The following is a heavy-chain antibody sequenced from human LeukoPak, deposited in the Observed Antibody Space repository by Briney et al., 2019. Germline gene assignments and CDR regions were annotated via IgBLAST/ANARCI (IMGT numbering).Heavy chain of an antibody. CDR1: GGSFSGYY. CDR2: INHSGST. CDR3: ARRRGSTYGLRLYYFDY. J-gene: IGHJ4*02. D-gene: IGHD3-16*01. V-gene: IGHV4-34*01. Sequence: PSETLSLTCAVYGGSFSGYYWSWIRQPPGKGLEWIGEINHSGSTNYNPSLKSRVTISVDTSKNQFSLKLSYVTAADTAVYYCARRRGSTYGLRLYYFDYWGQGTLVTVSS.